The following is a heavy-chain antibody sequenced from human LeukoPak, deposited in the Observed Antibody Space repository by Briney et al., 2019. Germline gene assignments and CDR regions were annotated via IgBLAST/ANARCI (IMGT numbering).Heavy chain of an antibody. V-gene: IGHV4-59*01. Sequence: SETLSLTCTVSGGSISSYYWSWIRQPPGKGLEWIGYIYYSGSTNYNPSLKSRVTISVDTSTNQFSLKLSSVTAAATAVYYCARGGPGESHYYYYGMDVWGQGTTVTVSS. CDR1: GGSISSYY. CDR2: IYYSGST. D-gene: IGHD4-17*01. J-gene: IGHJ6*02. CDR3: ARGGPGESHYYYYGMDV.